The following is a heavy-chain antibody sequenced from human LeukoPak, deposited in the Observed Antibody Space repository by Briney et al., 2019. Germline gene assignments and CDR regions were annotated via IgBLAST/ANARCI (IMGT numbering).Heavy chain of an antibody. Sequence: GRSLRLSCAASGFTLSDYAMHWVRQAPGKGLEWVAVIGYDGSNKYDADSVKGRFTISRDNSKNMMYPQMNSLRAEDTAVYYCARDRFMVRGVMVGTFDLWGQGTMVTVSS. CDR2: IGYDGSNK. V-gene: IGHV3-33*01. CDR1: GFTLSDYA. D-gene: IGHD3-10*01. J-gene: IGHJ3*01. CDR3: ARDRFMVRGVMVGTFDL.